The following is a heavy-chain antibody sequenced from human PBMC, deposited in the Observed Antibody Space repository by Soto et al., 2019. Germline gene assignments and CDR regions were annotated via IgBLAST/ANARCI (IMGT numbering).Heavy chain of an antibody. CDR1: GFTFDDYA. Sequence: GGSLRLSCAASGFTFDDYAMHWVRQAPGKGLEWVSGISWNSGSIGYADSVKGRFTISRDNAKNSLYLQMNSLRAEDTALYYCARLVYDSSRVYYYYGMDVWGQGTTVTVSS. J-gene: IGHJ6*02. CDR2: ISWNSGSI. CDR3: ARLVYDSSRVYYYYGMDV. D-gene: IGHD3-22*01. V-gene: IGHV3-9*01.